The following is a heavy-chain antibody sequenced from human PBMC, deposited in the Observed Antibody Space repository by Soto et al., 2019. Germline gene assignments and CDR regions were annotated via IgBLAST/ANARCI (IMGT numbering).Heavy chain of an antibody. D-gene: IGHD6-13*01. CDR2: IYYSGST. CDR1: GGSINSGGYY. CDR3: ARAYRQSWYSSSWVFDS. Sequence: QVQLQESGPGLVKPSQTLSLICTVSGGSINSGGYYWSWIRQHPGKGLEWIGYIYYSGSTYYNPSRGRRVTMSAVASETQFSLKLISVTAADTAVYFCARAYRQSWYSSSWVFDSWGQGTLVNGSS. J-gene: IGHJ4*02. V-gene: IGHV4-31*03.